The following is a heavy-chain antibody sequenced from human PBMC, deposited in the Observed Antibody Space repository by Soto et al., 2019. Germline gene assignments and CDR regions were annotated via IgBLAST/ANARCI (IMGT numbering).Heavy chain of an antibody. Sequence: LRLSCAASGFTVSSNYMSWVRQAPGKGLEWVSVIYSGGSTYYADSVKGRFTISRDNSKNTLYLQMNSLRAEDAAVYYCAAYSSSSWDYGMDVWRQRTTVTVSS. D-gene: IGHD6-6*01. V-gene: IGHV3-53*01. CDR2: IYSGGST. CDR3: AAYSSSSWDYGMDV. CDR1: GFTVSSNY. J-gene: IGHJ6*02.